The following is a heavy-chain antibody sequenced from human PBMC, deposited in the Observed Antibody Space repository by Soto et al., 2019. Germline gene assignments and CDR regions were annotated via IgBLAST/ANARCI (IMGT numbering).Heavy chain of an antibody. Sequence: PGGSLRLSCAASGFTFSNAWMNWVRQAPGKGLEWVGRIKSKTDGGTTDYAAPVKGRFTISRDDSKNTLYLQMNSLKTEDTAVYYCTTDSQYSGYDSFDYWGQGTLVTVSS. V-gene: IGHV3-15*07. CDR1: GFTFSNAW. J-gene: IGHJ4*02. D-gene: IGHD5-12*01. CDR2: IKSKTDGGTT. CDR3: TTDSQYSGYDSFDY.